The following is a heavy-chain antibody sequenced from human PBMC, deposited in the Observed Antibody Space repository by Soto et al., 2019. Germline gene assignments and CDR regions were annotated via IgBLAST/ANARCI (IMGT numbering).Heavy chain of an antibody. CDR2: ISSSSSTI. D-gene: IGHD3-16*01. CDR1: GFTFSSYS. J-gene: IGHJ6*03. Sequence: GGSLRLSCAASGFTFSSYSMNWVRQAPGKGLEWVSYISSSSSTIYYADSVKGRFTISRDNAKNSLYLQMNSLRAEDTAVYYCARDWVYYYMDVWGKGTTVTVSS. V-gene: IGHV3-48*01. CDR3: ARDWVYYYMDV.